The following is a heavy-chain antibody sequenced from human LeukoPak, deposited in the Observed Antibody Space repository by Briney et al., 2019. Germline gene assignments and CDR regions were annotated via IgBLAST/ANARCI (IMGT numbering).Heavy chain of an antibody. D-gene: IGHD4-23*01. J-gene: IGHJ6*03. CDR1: GGSISSYY. CDR2: IYTSGST. Sequence: SETLSLTCTVSGGSISSYYWSWIRQPAGKGLEWIGRIYTSGSTNYNPSLKSRVTMSVDTSKNQFSLKLSSVTAADTAVYYCARDVSDYGGNYYYYYYMDVWGKGTTVTVS. V-gene: IGHV4-4*07. CDR3: ARDVSDYGGNYYYYYYMDV.